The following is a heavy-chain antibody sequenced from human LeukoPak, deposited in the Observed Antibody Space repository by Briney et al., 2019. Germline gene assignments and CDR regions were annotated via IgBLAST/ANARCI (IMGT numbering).Heavy chain of an antibody. Sequence: GGSLRLACAAAGFTFGSFWMGWVRHAAREGREFVSRIIGEERNTMYADSGKGRFTISSDSAKDTLYLQINSLRAEDSAVYYCARESGYCSGTHCWRPDDHWGQGTLVTVSS. J-gene: IGHJ5*02. V-gene: IGHV3-74*03. D-gene: IGHD2-15*01. CDR3: ARESGYCSGTHCWRPDDH. CDR1: GFTFGSFW. CDR2: IIGEERNT.